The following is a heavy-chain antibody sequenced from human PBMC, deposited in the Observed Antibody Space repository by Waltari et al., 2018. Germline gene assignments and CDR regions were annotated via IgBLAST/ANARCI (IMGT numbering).Heavy chain of an antibody. CDR1: GGSFSGYY. CDR3: ARGEPSEKSWSGYYKIDAFDI. CDR2: INHSGST. J-gene: IGHJ3*02. V-gene: IGHV4-34*01. D-gene: IGHD3-3*01. Sequence: QVQLQQWGAGLLKPSETLSLTCAVYGGSFSGYYWSWIRQPPGKGQEWIGEINHSGSTNYNPSLKSRVTISVDTSKNQFSLKLSSVTAADTAVYYCARGEPSEKSWSGYYKIDAFDIWGQGTMVTVSS.